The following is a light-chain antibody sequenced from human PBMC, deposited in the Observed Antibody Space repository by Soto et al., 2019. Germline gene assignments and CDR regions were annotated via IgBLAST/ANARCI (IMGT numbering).Light chain of an antibody. CDR2: KAS. V-gene: IGKV1-5*03. J-gene: IGKJ2*01. Sequence: DIQMTQSPSTLSASVGDSVTITCRASQSISSWLAWYQQKPGKVPKLLIYKASSLESEVPSRFSGRGSGTEFTLTISSLQPDDFATYYCQEYNDASPTFSQGTKLETK. CDR3: QEYNDASPT. CDR1: QSISSW.